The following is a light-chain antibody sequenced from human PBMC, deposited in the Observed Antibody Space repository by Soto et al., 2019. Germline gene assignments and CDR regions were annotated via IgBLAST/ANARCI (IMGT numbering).Light chain of an antibody. CDR1: SSDVGAYNY. Sequence: QSVLTQPPSASGAPGQSVTISCTGTSSDVGAYNYVSWYQQLPGKAPKLIISEVSKRPSGVPDRFSGSKSGNTASLTVSGLQAEDEADYYCTSYAGTYSFFYVFGTGTKLTVL. V-gene: IGLV2-8*01. J-gene: IGLJ1*01. CDR3: TSYAGTYSFFYV. CDR2: EVS.